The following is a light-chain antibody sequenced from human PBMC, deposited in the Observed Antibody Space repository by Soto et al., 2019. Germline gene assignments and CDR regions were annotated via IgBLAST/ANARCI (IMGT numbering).Light chain of an antibody. V-gene: IGKV3-15*01. CDR2: RAS. Sequence: EIVMTQSPATLSVSPGERATLSCRASQDVLTNLAWYQQKPGQSPRLLIYRASTRATSVPARFSGSGSGTEFTLTISSLQSEDFAVYYCQQYNNWPKMFGQGTKVEIK. CDR3: QQYNNWPKM. J-gene: IGKJ1*01. CDR1: QDVLTN.